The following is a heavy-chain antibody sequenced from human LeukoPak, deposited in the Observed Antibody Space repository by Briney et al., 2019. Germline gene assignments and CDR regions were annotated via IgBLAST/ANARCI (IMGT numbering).Heavy chain of an antibody. V-gene: IGHV3-23*01. CDR2: SGSGGST. CDR1: GFTFGSYA. D-gene: IGHD4-17*01. Sequence: AGGSLRLSCAAPGFTFGSYAMSWVRQAPGKGLEWVSSGSGGSTYYADSVKGRFTISRDSSKNTLYLQMNSLRAEDTAVYYCAPLGVTTWLDYWGQGTLVTVSS. J-gene: IGHJ4*02. CDR3: APLGVTTWLDY.